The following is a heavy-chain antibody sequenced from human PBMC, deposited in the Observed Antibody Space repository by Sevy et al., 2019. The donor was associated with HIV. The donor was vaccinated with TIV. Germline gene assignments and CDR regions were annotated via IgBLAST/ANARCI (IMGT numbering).Heavy chain of an antibody. D-gene: IGHD1-26*01. CDR2: IYSGGST. V-gene: IGHV3-66*01. J-gene: IGHJ4*02. CDR3: ARLLAPPNFDY. CDR1: GFTVSSNY. Sequence: GGSLRLSCAASGFTVSSNYMSWVRQAPGKGLEWVSVIYSGGSTYYADSVKGRFTISRDNSKNTLYLQMNSLRAEDTAVYYCARLLAPPNFDYWGQGTLVTVSS.